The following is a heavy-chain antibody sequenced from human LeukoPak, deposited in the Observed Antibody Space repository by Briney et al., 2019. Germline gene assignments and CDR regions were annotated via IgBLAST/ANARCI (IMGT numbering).Heavy chain of an antibody. CDR2: ISAYDGET. V-gene: IGHV1-18*01. D-gene: IGHD2-2*01. J-gene: IGHJ4*02. CDR3: ARVPASAHQMFSSDY. CDR1: GYSFNNYG. Sequence: ASVKVSCKASGYSFNNYGISWVRQDPGQGLEWMAWISAYDGETRCEENLQGRVTMTTDTSTTTAYMELTSLTTDDTAVYYCARVPASAHQMFSSDYWGQGTLVTVSS.